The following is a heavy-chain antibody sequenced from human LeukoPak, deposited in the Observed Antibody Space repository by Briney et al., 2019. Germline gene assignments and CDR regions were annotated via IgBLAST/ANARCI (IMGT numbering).Heavy chain of an antibody. CDR2: ISGSGSVS. J-gene: IGHJ3*02. D-gene: IGHD3-10*01. CDR3: ARDGGFGFLAAFDI. CDR1: GFTFSSYS. V-gene: IGHV3-48*02. Sequence: TGGSLRLSCAASGFTFSSYSMNWVRQAPGKGLEWISYISGSGSVSYYEDSVKGRFTISRDNAKNSLYLQMNSLRDEDAALYYCARDGGFGFLAAFDIWGQGTMATVSS.